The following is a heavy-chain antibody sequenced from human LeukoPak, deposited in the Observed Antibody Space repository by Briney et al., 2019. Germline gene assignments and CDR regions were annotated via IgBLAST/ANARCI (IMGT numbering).Heavy chain of an antibody. D-gene: IGHD3-10*01. V-gene: IGHV3-7*01. CDR3: AREPGIGYAFDI. CDR1: GGSFSGYY. CDR2: IKEDGSEK. J-gene: IGHJ3*02. Sequence: PSETLSLTRAVYGGSFSGYYWSWIRQPPGKGLEWVANIKEDGSEKHYVDSVKGRFTISRDNAKNSLYLQMNSLRAEDTAVYYCAREPGIGYAFDIWGQGTMVTVSS.